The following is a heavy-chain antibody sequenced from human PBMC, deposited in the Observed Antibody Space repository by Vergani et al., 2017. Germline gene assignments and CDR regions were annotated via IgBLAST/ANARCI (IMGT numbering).Heavy chain of an antibody. Sequence: QVQLQESGPGLVKPSQTLSLTCTVSGGSISSGRYYWSWIRQPAGKGLEWIGRIYTSGSTNYNPSLKSRVTISVDTSKNQFSLKLSSVTAADTAVYYCARSTGRRDGYNWEQYYFDYWGQGTLVTVSS. V-gene: IGHV4-61*02. D-gene: IGHD5-24*01. J-gene: IGHJ4*02. CDR2: IYTSGST. CDR3: ARSTGRRDGYNWEQYYFDY. CDR1: GGSISSGRYY.